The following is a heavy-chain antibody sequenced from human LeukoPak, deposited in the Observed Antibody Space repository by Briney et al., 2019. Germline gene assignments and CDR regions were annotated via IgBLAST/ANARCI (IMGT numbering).Heavy chain of an antibody. CDR1: GGTFSSYA. J-gene: IGHJ3*02. CDR2: IIPIFGIA. Sequence: SVKVSCKASGGTFSSYAISWVRQAPGQGLEWMGRIIPIFGIANYAQKFQRRVTITADKSTSTAYMELSSLRSEDTAVYYCARAPSYYDSSGYYEGDAFDIWGQGTMVTVSS. V-gene: IGHV1-69*04. D-gene: IGHD3-22*01. CDR3: ARAPSYYDSSGYYEGDAFDI.